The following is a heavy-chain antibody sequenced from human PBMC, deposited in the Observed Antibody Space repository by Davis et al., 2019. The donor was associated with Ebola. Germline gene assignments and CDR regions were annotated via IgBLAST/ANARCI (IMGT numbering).Heavy chain of an antibody. Sequence: GESLKISCKGSGYSFSSYWIGWVRQMPGKGLEWMGIIYPGDSDTRYSPSFQGQVTISADKSISIAYLQWSRMKASDTAMYYCARPTSARDLDGLDIWGQGTMVTVSS. CDR1: GYSFSSYW. CDR3: ARPTSARDLDGLDI. V-gene: IGHV5-51*01. J-gene: IGHJ3*02. CDR2: IYPGDSDT.